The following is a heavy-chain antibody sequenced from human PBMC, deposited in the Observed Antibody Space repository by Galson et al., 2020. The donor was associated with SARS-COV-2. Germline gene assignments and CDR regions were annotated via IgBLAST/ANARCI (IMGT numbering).Heavy chain of an antibody. CDR3: ARHLDLGLHYYRDV. CDR2: IDPSDSYT. Sequence: HGESLKISCKGSGYSFTSYWISWVRQMPGKGLEWMGRIDPSDSYTNYSPSFQGHVTISADKSISTAYLQWSSLKASDAAMYYCARHLDLGLHYYRDVWGKGTMVTVSS. V-gene: IGHV5-10-1*01. CDR1: GYSFTSYW. J-gene: IGHJ6*03. D-gene: IGHD1-7*01.